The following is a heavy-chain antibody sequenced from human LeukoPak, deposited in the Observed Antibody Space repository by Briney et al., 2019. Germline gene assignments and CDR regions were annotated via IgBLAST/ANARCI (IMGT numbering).Heavy chain of an antibody. CDR3: ARNDWNDLRDDY. CDR2: IIPILGIA. D-gene: IGHD1-1*01. Sequence: SVKVSCKASGGTFSSYTISWVRQAPGQGLEWMGRIIPILGIANYAQKFQGRVTITADKSTSTAYMELSSLRSEDTAVYYCARNDWNDLRDDYWRQGTLVNVSS. CDR1: GGTFSSYT. V-gene: IGHV1-69*02. J-gene: IGHJ4*02.